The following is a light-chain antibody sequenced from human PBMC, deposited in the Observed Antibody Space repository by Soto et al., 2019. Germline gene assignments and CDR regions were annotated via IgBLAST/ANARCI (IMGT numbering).Light chain of an antibody. CDR2: AAS. CDR1: QDIRND. J-gene: IGKJ1*01. Sequence: AIQMTQSPSSLSAFVGDRVTITCRASQDIRNDLGWYQQKPGKAPKLLIYAASKLQSGVPSRFSGSGSGTDFTLTFSSLQPEDFAAYYCLQDNIYPWTFGQGTKVEIK. CDR3: LQDNIYPWT. V-gene: IGKV1-6*01.